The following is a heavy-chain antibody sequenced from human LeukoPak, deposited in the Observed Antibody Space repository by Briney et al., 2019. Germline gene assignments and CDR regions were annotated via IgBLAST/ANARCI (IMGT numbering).Heavy chain of an antibody. D-gene: IGHD6-19*01. J-gene: IGHJ4*02. CDR1: GFTFSSYA. CDR2: ISYDGSNK. Sequence: RAGGSLRLSCAASGFTFSSYAMHWVRQAPGKGLEWVAVISYDGSNKYYADSVKGRFTISRDNSKNTLYLQMNSLRAEDTAVYYCAKPAGIAVAFADYWGQGTLVTVSS. CDR3: AKPAGIAVAFADY. V-gene: IGHV3-30-3*01.